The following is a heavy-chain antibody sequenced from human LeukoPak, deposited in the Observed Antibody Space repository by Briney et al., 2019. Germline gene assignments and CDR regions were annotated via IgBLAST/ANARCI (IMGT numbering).Heavy chain of an antibody. V-gene: IGHV3-48*03. Sequence: GGSLRLSCAASGFTFSSYEMNWVRQAPGKGLEWVSYISSSGSPIYYADSVKGRFTIPRDNAKNSLYLQMNSLRAEDTAIYYCVLRGAVAAADFWGQGTLVTVSS. J-gene: IGHJ4*02. D-gene: IGHD6-19*01. CDR1: GFTFSSYE. CDR2: ISSSGSPI. CDR3: VLRGAVAAADF.